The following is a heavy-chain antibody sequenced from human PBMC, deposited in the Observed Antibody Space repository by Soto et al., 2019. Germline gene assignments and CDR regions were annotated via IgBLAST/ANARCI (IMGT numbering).Heavy chain of an antibody. CDR1: GGSISSGGYY. Sequence: SETLSLTCTVSGGSISSGGYYWSWIRQHPGKGLEWIGYIYYSGSTYYNPSLKSRVTISVDTSKNQFSLKLSSVTAADTAVYYCARTVTLFGVVTAMDVWGKGTTVTVSS. J-gene: IGHJ6*03. D-gene: IGHD3-3*01. V-gene: IGHV4-31*03. CDR3: ARTVTLFGVVTAMDV. CDR2: IYYSGST.